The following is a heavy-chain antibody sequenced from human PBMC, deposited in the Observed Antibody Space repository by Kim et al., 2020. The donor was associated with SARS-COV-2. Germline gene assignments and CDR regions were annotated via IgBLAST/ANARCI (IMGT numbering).Heavy chain of an antibody. CDR2: ISSSGSTI. J-gene: IGHJ4*02. CDR1: GFTFSSYE. CDR3: ARGDSSGAPGDY. Sequence: GGSLRLSCAASGFTFSSYEMNWVRQAPGKGLEWVSYISSSGSTIYYADSVKGRFTISRDNAKNSLYLQMNSLRAEDTAVYYCARGDSSGAPGDYWGQGTLVTVSS. V-gene: IGHV3-48*03. D-gene: IGHD6-19*01.